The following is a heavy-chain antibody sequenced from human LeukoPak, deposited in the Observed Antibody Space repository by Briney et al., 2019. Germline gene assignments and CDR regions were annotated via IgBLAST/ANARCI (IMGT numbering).Heavy chain of an antibody. CDR3: ARIRRIRIWFGDLRFLPSNWFDP. Sequence: SETLSLTCTVSGGSISSYYWSWIRQPPGKGLEWIGYIYYSGSTNYNPSLKSRFTISVDTSKNQFSLKLSSATATDTAVYYCARIRRIRIWFGDLRFLPSNWFDPWGQGTLVTVSS. J-gene: IGHJ5*02. D-gene: IGHD3-10*01. V-gene: IGHV4-59*08. CDR1: GGSISSYY. CDR2: IYYSGST.